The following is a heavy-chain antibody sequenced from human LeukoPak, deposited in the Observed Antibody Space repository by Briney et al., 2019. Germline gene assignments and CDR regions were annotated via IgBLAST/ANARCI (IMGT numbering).Heavy chain of an antibody. J-gene: IGHJ5*02. Sequence: RGSLRLSCAASGFTFSSYSTNWVRQAPGKGLEWVSSISSSSSYIYYADSVKGRFTISRDNAKNSLYLQMNSLRAEHTAVYYCARAMATAANNWFDPWGQGTLVTVSS. CDR2: ISSSSSYI. CDR3: ARAMATAANNWFDP. V-gene: IGHV3-21*01. D-gene: IGHD2-2*01. CDR1: GFTFSSYS.